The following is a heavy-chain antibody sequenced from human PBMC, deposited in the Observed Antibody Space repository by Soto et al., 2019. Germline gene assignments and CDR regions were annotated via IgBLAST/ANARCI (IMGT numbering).Heavy chain of an antibody. J-gene: IGHJ3*02. CDR2: IYYSGST. D-gene: IGHD3-3*01. CDR3: ARVINQANYDFWSGYYADAFDI. Sequence: SETLSLTCTVSGGSIISGDYCCVWIRQPPWSGREWSGYIYYSGSTYYNPSLKSRVTISVDTSKNQFSLKLSSVTAADTAVYYCARVINQANYDFWSGYYADAFDIWGQGTMVTVSS. CDR1: GGSIISGDYC. V-gene: IGHV4-30-4*01.